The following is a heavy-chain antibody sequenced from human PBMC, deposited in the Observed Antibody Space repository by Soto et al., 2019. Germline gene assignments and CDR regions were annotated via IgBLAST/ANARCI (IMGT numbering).Heavy chain of an antibody. Sequence: GGSLRLSCAASGVTFSSYSRSWVRRAPGKGLEWVSDISGSGRSTYYAGYVKGRFTISRDNSKNTLFLQINNPKAEEKDVYYCANLAALVRGVDYWGQGTLVTVSS. CDR1: GVTFSSYS. CDR3: ANLAALVRGVDY. CDR2: ISGSGRST. V-gene: IGHV3-23*01. D-gene: IGHD3-10*01. J-gene: IGHJ4*02.